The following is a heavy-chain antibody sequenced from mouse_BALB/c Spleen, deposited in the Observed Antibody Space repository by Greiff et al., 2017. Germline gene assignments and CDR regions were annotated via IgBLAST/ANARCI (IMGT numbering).Heavy chain of an antibody. Sequence: QVQLQQSGAELAKPGASVKMSCKASGYTFTSYWMHWVKQRPGQGLEWIGYINPSTGYTEYNQKFKDKATLTADKSSSTAYMQLSSLTSEDSAVYYCARAFFSGTMDYWGQGTSVTVSS. J-gene: IGHJ4*01. CDR2: INPSTGYT. CDR1: GYTFTSYW. D-gene: IGHD3-2*02. CDR3: ARAFFSGTMDY. V-gene: IGHV1-7*01.